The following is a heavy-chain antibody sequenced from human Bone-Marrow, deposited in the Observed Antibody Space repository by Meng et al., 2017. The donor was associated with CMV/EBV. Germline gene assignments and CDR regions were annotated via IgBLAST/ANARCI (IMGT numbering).Heavy chain of an antibody. V-gene: IGHV1-2*02. J-gene: IGHJ5*02. Sequence: ASVKVSCKASGYTFTGYYMHWVRQAPGQGLEWMGWINPNSGGTNYAQKFQGRVTMTRDTSISTAYMELSRLRSDDTAVYYCARDIGCSSTSCYSGRTWGQGTLVTVSS. CDR3: ARDIGCSSTSCYSGRT. D-gene: IGHD2-2*01. CDR2: INPNSGGT. CDR1: GYTFTGYY.